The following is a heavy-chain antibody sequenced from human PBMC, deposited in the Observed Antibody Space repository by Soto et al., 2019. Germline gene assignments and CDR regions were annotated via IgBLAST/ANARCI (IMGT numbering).Heavy chain of an antibody. J-gene: IGHJ6*02. Sequence: PSETLSLTCTVSGGSISSGDYYWSWIRQPPGKGLEWIGYIYYSGSTYYNPSLKSRVTISVDTSKNQFSLKLSSVTAADTAVYYCARDRRHLWLSGRYYYGMDVWGQGSSVTVSS. CDR1: GGSISSGDYY. CDR2: IYYSGST. V-gene: IGHV4-30-4*01. CDR3: ARDRRHLWLSGRYYYGMDV. D-gene: IGHD5-18*01.